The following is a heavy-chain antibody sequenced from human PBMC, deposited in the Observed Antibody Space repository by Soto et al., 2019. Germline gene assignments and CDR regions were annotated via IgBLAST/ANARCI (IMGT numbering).Heavy chain of an antibody. CDR2: INHSGST. CDR1: GGSFSGYY. J-gene: IGHJ5*02. D-gene: IGHD3-3*01. Sequence: PSETLSLTCAVYGGSFSGYYLSWIRQPPGKGLEWIGEINHSGSTNYNPSLKSRVTISVDTSKNQFSLKLSSVTAADTAVYYCARGGGDFWSGYLGWFDPWGQGTLVTVSS. V-gene: IGHV4-34*01. CDR3: ARGGGDFWSGYLGWFDP.